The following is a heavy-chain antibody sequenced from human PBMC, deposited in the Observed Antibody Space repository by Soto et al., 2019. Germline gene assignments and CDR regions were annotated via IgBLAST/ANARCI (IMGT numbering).Heavy chain of an antibody. D-gene: IGHD4-4*01. V-gene: IGHV1-2*04. Sequence: QVQLVQSGAEVKKPGASVKVSCKASGYTFTGYYMHWVRQAPGQGLEWMGWINPNSGGTNYAQKFQGWVTMTRDTSISTAYMELSRLRSDDTAVYYCARGHTVGPHKPDHWFDPWGQGTLVTVSS. CDR1: GYTFTGYY. CDR2: INPNSGGT. CDR3: ARGHTVGPHKPDHWFDP. J-gene: IGHJ5*02.